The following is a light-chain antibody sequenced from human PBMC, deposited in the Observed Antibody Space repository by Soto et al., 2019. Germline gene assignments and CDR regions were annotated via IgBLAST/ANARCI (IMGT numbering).Light chain of an antibody. CDR3: QQYGSSPRT. CDR2: GAS. Sequence: EIVLTQSPGTLSLSPGERSTLSCSASQSVNNRYLAWYQQKPGQAPRLLICGASNRATGIPDRFSGGGSGTDFTLTISRVEPEDFAVYYCQQYGSSPRTFGQGTKVDIK. J-gene: IGKJ1*01. V-gene: IGKV3-20*01. CDR1: QSVNNRY.